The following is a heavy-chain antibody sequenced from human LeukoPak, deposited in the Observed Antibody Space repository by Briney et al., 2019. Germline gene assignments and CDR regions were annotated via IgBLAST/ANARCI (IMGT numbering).Heavy chain of an antibody. Sequence: SQTLSLTCTVSGGSISSGDYYWSWIRQAPGKGLEWIGYIYYSGSTYYNPSLKSRVTISVDTSKNQFSLKLSSVTAADTAVYYCARPSGTYYYGMDVWGQGTTVTVSS. V-gene: IGHV4-30-4*01. CDR2: IYYSGST. CDR3: ARPSGTYYYGMDV. CDR1: GGSISSGDYY. J-gene: IGHJ6*02. D-gene: IGHD1-26*01.